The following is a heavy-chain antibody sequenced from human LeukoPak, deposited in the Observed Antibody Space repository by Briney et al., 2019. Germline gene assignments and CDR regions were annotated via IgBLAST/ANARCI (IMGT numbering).Heavy chain of an antibody. CDR2: IYYSGST. CDR1: GGSISSYY. CDR3: ARAMRRRPDAFDI. J-gene: IGHJ3*02. V-gene: IGHV4-59*01. Sequence: SETLSLTCTVPGGSISSYYWSWIRQPPGKGLEWIGYIYYSGSTNYNPSLKSRVTISVDTSKNQFSLKLSSVTAADTAVYYCARAMRRRPDAFDIWGQGTMVTVSS.